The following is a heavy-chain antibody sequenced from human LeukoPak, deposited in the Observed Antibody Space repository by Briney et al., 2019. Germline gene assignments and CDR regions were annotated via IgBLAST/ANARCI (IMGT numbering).Heavy chain of an antibody. CDR2: IKSKTDGGTT. Sequence: GGSLRLSCAASGFTFSNAWMSWVRQAPGKGLEWVGRIKSKTDGGTTDYAAPVKGRFTISRDDSKNTLYLQMNSLKTEDTAVYYCTLSPYHSSGYADYWGQGTLVTVSS. CDR1: GFTFSNAW. J-gene: IGHJ4*02. D-gene: IGHD3-22*01. CDR3: TLSPYHSSGYADY. V-gene: IGHV3-15*01.